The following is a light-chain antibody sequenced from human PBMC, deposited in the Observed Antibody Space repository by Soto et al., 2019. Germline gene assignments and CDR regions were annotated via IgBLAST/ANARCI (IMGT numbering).Light chain of an antibody. CDR1: QNVYNN. J-gene: IGKJ4*01. CDR2: DAS. Sequence: DIVMTQSPATLSVSQGEGATLSCKASQNVYNNLAWYQQRPGQPPRLLIYDASTRATGISARFSGSGYGTEFTLTISSLQSEDFAVYFCQQCRNWPLTFGGGTKVDIK. V-gene: IGKV3-15*01. CDR3: QQCRNWPLT.